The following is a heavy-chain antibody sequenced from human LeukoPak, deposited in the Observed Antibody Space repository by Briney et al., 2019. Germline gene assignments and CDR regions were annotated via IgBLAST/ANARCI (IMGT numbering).Heavy chain of an antibody. CDR3: ARDEYLGGNDAFDI. D-gene: IGHD2-15*01. Sequence: ASVKVSCKASGYTFTSYDINWVRQATGQGLEWMGWMSPKSGNTGYAQKFRGRFTMTRNTSIRTAFMELSGLTSEDTAVYYCARDEYLGGNDAFDIWGQGTMVTVSS. CDR1: GYTFTSYD. J-gene: IGHJ3*02. V-gene: IGHV1-8*01. CDR2: MSPKSGNT.